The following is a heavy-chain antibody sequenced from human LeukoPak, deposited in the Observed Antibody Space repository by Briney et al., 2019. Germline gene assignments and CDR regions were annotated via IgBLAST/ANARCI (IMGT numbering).Heavy chain of an antibody. CDR1: GFTFSNYA. D-gene: IGHD5-24*01. CDR2: ISGSGGST. J-gene: IGHJ4*02. Sequence: PGGSLRLSCAASGFTFSNYAMSWVRQAPGKGLEWVSAISGSGGSTYYADSVKGRFTISRDNSKNTLYLQMNSLRAEDTAVYYCARGGDGYNSIYWGQGTLVTVSS. V-gene: IGHV3-23*01. CDR3: ARGGDGYNSIY.